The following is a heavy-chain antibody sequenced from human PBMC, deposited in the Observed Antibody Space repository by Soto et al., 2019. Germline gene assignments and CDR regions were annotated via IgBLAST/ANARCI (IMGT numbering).Heavy chain of an antibody. CDR1: GFTFSSYG. CDR2: ISYDGSNK. D-gene: IGHD2-2*01. J-gene: IGHJ6*02. Sequence: GGSLRLSCAASGFTFSSYGMHWVRQAPGKGLEWVAVISYDGSNKYYADSVKGRFTISRDNSKNTLYLQMNSLRAEDTAVYYCAKDLPELPAAMWAYYYYGMDVWGQGTTVTVSS. V-gene: IGHV3-30*18. CDR3: AKDLPELPAAMWAYYYYGMDV.